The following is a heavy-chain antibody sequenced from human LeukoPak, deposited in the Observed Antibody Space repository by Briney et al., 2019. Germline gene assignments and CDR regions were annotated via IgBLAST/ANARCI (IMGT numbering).Heavy chain of an antibody. CDR2: INPSGGST. D-gene: IGHD5-24*01. J-gene: IGHJ4*02. CDR3: ARALHDYNPYYFDY. CDR1: GYTFTTYY. V-gene: IGHV1-46*01. Sequence: ASVKVSCKASGYTFTTYYMHWVRQAPGQGLEWMGIINPSGGSTSYTQKFQGRVTMTRDTSTSTVYMELSSLRSEDTAVYYCARALHDYNPYYFDYWGQGTLATVSS.